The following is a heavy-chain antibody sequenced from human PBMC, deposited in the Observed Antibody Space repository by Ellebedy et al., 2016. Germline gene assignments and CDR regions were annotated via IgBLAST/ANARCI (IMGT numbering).Heavy chain of an antibody. CDR1: GFTFRIYG. Sequence: GESLKISXAASGFTFRIYGMHWVRQAPGKGLEWVAVISTDGSAEYYADSVKGRFTVSRDNSKNTLYLHMDSLRAEDTAVYYCAKGNDQYYYEYWGQGTLVTVSS. D-gene: IGHD1-1*01. CDR2: ISTDGSAE. CDR3: AKGNDQYYYEY. J-gene: IGHJ4*02. V-gene: IGHV3-30*18.